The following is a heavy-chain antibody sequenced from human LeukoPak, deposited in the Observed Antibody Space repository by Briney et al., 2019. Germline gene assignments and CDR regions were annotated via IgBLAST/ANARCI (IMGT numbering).Heavy chain of an antibody. D-gene: IGHD3-22*01. CDR2: INPNSGGT. J-gene: IGHJ3*02. CDR1: GYTFTGYY. CDR3: ARIPQYYYDSSGNDLDAFDI. V-gene: IGHV1-2*02. Sequence: ASVKVSCKASGYTFTGYYMRWVRQAPGQGLEWMGWINPNSGGTNYAQKFQGRVTMTRDTSISTAYMELSRLRSDDTAVYYCARIPQYYYDSSGNDLDAFDIWGQGTMVTVSS.